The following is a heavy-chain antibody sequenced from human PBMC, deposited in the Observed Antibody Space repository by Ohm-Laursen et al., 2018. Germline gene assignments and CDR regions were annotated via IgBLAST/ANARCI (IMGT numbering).Heavy chain of an antibody. CDR3: ARDDLADLYCSSTSCYTGNDYYGMDV. V-gene: IGHV3-33*01. Sequence: RSLRLSCAASGFTFSSYGMHWVRQAPGKGLEWVAVIWYDGSNKYYADSVKGRFTISRDNSKNTLYLQMNSLRAEDTAVYYCARDDLADLYCSSTSCYTGNDYYGMDVWGQGTTVTVSS. J-gene: IGHJ6*02. D-gene: IGHD2-2*02. CDR1: GFTFSSYG. CDR2: IWYDGSNK.